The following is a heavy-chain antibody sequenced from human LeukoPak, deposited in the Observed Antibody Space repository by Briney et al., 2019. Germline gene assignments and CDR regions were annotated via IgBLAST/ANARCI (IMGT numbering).Heavy chain of an antibody. CDR2: ISSSGSTI. D-gene: IGHD5-12*01. J-gene: IGHJ4*02. CDR1: GFTFSSYE. CDR3: ARQGRKGLRRSVFDY. Sequence: GGSLRLSCAASGFTFSSYEMNWVRQAPGKGLEWVSYISSSGSTIYYADSVKGRFTISRANAKNSLYLQMNSLRAEDTAVYYCARQGRKGLRRSVFDYWGQGTLITVSS. V-gene: IGHV3-48*03.